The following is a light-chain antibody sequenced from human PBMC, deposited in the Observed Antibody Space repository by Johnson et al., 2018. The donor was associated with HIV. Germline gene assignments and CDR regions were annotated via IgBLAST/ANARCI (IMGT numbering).Light chain of an antibody. J-gene: IGLJ1*01. V-gene: IGLV1-51*01. Sequence: QSVLTQPPSVSAAPGQKVTISCSGSRSNIGNNYVSWYQQFPGTAPKLLISNNDKRPSGIPDRFSGSRSGTSATLGITGLQTGDEADYYCGTWDNSLTAGVFGSG. CDR3: GTWDNSLTAGV. CDR1: RSNIGNNY. CDR2: NND.